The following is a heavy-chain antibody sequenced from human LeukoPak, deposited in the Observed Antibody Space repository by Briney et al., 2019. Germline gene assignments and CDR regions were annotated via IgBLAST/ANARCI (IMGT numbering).Heavy chain of an antibody. D-gene: IGHD3-10*02. J-gene: IGHJ6*04. CDR1: GFTFDDSV. CDR3: AELGITMIGGV. Sequence: GGSLRLSCAASGFTFDDSVMHWVRQAPGKGLEWVSYISSSGSTIYYADSVKGRFTISRDNAKNSLYLQLNSLRAEDTAVYYCAELGITMIGGVWGKGTTVTISS. CDR2: ISSSGSTI. V-gene: IGHV3-48*03.